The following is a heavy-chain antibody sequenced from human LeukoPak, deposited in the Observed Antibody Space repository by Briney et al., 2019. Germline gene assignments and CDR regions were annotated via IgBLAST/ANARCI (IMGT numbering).Heavy chain of an antibody. D-gene: IGHD6-19*01. V-gene: IGHV4-59*01. Sequence: PSETLSLTCTVSGGSISSYYWSWIRQPPGKGLEWIGYIYYSGSTNYNPSLKSRVTISVDTSKNQFSLKLSSVTAADTAVYYCARFRVAVASSYYYYYMDVWGKGTTVTVSS. J-gene: IGHJ6*03. CDR1: GGSISSYY. CDR2: IYYSGST. CDR3: ARFRVAVASSYYYYYMDV.